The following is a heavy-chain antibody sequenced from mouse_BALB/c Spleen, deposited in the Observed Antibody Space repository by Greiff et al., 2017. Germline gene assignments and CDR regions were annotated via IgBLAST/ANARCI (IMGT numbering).Heavy chain of an antibody. V-gene: IGHV1-31*01. CDR2: INPYNGAT. CDR3: ARWGSRRYFDV. Sequence: VQLKESGPELVKPGASVKISCKASGYSFTGYYMHWVKQSHVKSLEWIGRINPYNGATSYNQNFKDKASLTVDKSSSTAYMELHSLTSEDSAVYYCARWGSRRYFDVWGAGTTVTVSS. CDR1: GYSFTGYY. J-gene: IGHJ1*01.